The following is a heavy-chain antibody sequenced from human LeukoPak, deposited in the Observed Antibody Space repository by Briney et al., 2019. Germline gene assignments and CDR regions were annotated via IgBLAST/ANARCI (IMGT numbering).Heavy chain of an antibody. CDR2: ISGSGGST. V-gene: IGHV3-23*01. Sequence: GGSLRLSCAASGFTFSSYAMSWVRKAPGKGLEWVSAISGSGGSTYYADSVKGRFTISRDNSKNTLYLQMNSLRAEDTAVYYCASLIVLMVYAIREVDYWGQGTLVTVSS. D-gene: IGHD2-8*01. J-gene: IGHJ4*02. CDR1: GFTFSSYA. CDR3: ASLIVLMVYAIREVDY.